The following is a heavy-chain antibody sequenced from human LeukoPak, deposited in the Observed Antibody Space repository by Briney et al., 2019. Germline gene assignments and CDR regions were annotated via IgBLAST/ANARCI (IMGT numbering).Heavy chain of an antibody. V-gene: IGHV4-34*01. Sequence: PSETLSLTCAVYGGSFSGYYWSWIRQPPGKGLEWIGEINHSGSTNYNPSLKSRVTISVDTSKNQFSLKLSSVTAADTAVYYCARGSIAARRRFDPRGQGTLVTVSS. J-gene: IGHJ5*02. CDR2: INHSGST. CDR3: ARGSIAARRRFDP. CDR1: GGSFSGYY. D-gene: IGHD6-6*01.